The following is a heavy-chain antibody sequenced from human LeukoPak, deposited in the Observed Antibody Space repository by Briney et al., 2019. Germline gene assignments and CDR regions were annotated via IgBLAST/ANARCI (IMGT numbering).Heavy chain of an antibody. CDR1: GFTFNTYW. Sequence: PGGSLRLSCSASGFTFNTYWMSWVRQAPGKGLQWVANVRPDGREQRYVDSVKGRFTISRDNAKNSLYLQMNSLRAEDTAVYYCARPTYYYVHDAFDIWGQGTMVTVSS. V-gene: IGHV3-7*01. CDR2: VRPDGREQ. D-gene: IGHD3-10*02. J-gene: IGHJ3*02. CDR3: ARPTYYYVHDAFDI.